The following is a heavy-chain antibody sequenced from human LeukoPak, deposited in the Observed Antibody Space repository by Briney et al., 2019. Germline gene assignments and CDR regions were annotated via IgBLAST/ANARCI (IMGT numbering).Heavy chain of an antibody. CDR3: ASHPRSGGNFDY. CDR1: GFTFSTCA. Sequence: PGGSLRLSCAASGFTFSTCAMSWVRQAPGKGLEWVSAISVSGTGTYYADSVKGRFTISRDNSKNTLYLEMKNLRDEDTAVYYCASHPRSGGNFDYWGQGTLVTVSS. CDR2: ISVSGTGT. D-gene: IGHD4-23*01. J-gene: IGHJ4*02. V-gene: IGHV3-23*01.